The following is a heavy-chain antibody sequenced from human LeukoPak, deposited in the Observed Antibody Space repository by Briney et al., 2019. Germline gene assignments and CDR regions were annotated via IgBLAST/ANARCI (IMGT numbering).Heavy chain of an antibody. D-gene: IGHD2-2*01. J-gene: IGHJ6*03. CDR2: ISAYNGNT. Sequence: ASVKVSCKASGYTFTSYGISWVRQAPGQGLEWMGWISAYNGNTNYAQKLQGRVTMTTDTSTSTAYMELRSLRSDDTAVYYCARTKGVVVVPAAKTHYYYYYMDVWGKGTTVTVSS. V-gene: IGHV1-18*01. CDR1: GYTFTSYG. CDR3: ARTKGVVVVPAAKTHYYYYYMDV.